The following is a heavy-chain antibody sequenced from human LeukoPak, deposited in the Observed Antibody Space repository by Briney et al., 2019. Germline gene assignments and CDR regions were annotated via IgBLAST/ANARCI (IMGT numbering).Heavy chain of an antibody. CDR3: VRERFGAIVEN. CDR1: GFTVANDR. D-gene: IGHD5-24*01. Sequence: GSLRLSCAAPGFTVANDRMSWVRQAPGKGLEWVSTVYGGGNTAYADSVKGRFTISRDTSKNTLLLQMNSLRAEDTALYFCVRERFGAIVENWGQGALVIVSS. J-gene: IGHJ4*02. V-gene: IGHV3-53*01. CDR2: VYGGGNT.